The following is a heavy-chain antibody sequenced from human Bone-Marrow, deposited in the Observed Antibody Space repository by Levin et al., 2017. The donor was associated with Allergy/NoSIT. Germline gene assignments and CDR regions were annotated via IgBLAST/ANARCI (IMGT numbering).Heavy chain of an antibody. D-gene: IGHD6-19*01. Sequence: GGSLRLSCAASGFTFSSYDMHWVRQATGKGLEWVSAIGTAGDTYYPGSVKGRFTISRENAKNSLYLQMNSLRAGDTAVYYCARDRVVGAAVAGHQLQYYYYYYGMDVWGQGTTVTVSS. V-gene: IGHV3-13*01. CDR3: ARDRVVGAAVAGHQLQYYYYYYGMDV. J-gene: IGHJ6*02. CDR2: IGTAGDT. CDR1: GFTFSSYD.